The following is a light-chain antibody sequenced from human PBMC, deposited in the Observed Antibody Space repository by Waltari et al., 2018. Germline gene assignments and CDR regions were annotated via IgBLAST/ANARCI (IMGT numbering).Light chain of an antibody. CDR2: QIS. CDR3: MQAMHLPLT. J-gene: IGKJ4*01. CDR1: QSLLTSDGKTY. V-gene: IGKV2-29*03. Sequence: DIVMTQTPLSLSVTPGQPASISCKSSQSLLTSDGKTYLYWYFQRPGQSPQLLIYQISGRFSGVPDRFSGSGSGTDFTLGISRVEPYVIGVYYCMQAMHLPLTFGGVIKVEVK.